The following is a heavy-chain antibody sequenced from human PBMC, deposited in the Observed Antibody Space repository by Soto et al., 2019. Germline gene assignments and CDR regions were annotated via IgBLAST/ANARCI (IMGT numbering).Heavy chain of an antibody. J-gene: IGHJ4*02. D-gene: IGHD3-22*01. CDR1: GYTFTSFD. CDR3: ARGGYSSGYHY. CDR2: TTASNTHT. Sequence: QVQLLQSGTEVKEPGASVKVSCKASGYTFTSFDISWVRQAPGQGLEWVGWTTASNTHTNYAQKLQGRVTMTTDTSTTTAYMEMRSLSSDATAIYSCARGGYSSGYHYWGQGTLVTVSS. V-gene: IGHV1-18*04.